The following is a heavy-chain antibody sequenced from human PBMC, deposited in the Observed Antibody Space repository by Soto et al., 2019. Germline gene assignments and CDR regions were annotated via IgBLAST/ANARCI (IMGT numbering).Heavy chain of an antibody. D-gene: IGHD3-10*01. J-gene: IGHJ6*02. CDR2: IIPTGST. V-gene: IGHV4-34*01. Sequence: SETLSLTCAVSGASVSGQYWSWIRQPPGKGLEWVGEIIPTGSTTYSPSLKSRLSFSLDTSKNHFSLNLSSVSVADTAVYYCARGGITMAWNYYYYGMDVWGQGTTVTVSS. CDR3: ARGGITMAWNYYYYGMDV. CDR1: GASVSGQY.